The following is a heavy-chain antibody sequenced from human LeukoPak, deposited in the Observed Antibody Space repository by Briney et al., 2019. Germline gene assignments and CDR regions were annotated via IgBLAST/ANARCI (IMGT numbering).Heavy chain of an antibody. Sequence: SETLSLTCTVSGGSISSGSYYWSWIRQPAGKGLEWIGRIYTSGSTNYNPSLKSRVTISVDTSKNQFSLKLSSVTAADTAVYYCARTSGYYSSSSPFDYRGQGTLVTVSS. V-gene: IGHV4-61*02. CDR1: GGSISSGSYY. CDR2: IYTSGST. CDR3: ARTSGYYSSSSPFDY. J-gene: IGHJ4*02. D-gene: IGHD6-6*01.